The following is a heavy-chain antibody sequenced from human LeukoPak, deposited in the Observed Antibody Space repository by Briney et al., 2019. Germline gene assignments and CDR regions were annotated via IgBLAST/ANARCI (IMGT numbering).Heavy chain of an antibody. V-gene: IGHV4-59*08. CDR2: IYYSGST. Sequence: SETLSLTCTVSGGSISSYYWSWIRQPPGKGLEWIGYIYYSGSTNYNPSLKSRVTISVETSKNQFSLKLSSVTAADTAVYYCARSTANWFDPWGQGTLVTVSS. CDR3: ARSTANWFDP. D-gene: IGHD1-1*01. J-gene: IGHJ5*02. CDR1: GGSISSYY.